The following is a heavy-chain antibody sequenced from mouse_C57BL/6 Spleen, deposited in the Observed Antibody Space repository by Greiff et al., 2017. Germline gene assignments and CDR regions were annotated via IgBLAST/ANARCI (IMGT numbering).Heavy chain of an antibody. CDR3: AREDEGFAY. CDR1: GFTFSSYA. Sequence: EVKLVESGGGLVKPGGSLKLSCAASGFTFSSYAMSWVRQTPEKRLEWVATISDGGSYTYYPDNVKGRFTISRDNAKNNLYLQMSHLKSEDTAMYYCAREDEGFAYWGQGTLVTVSA. J-gene: IGHJ3*01. CDR2: ISDGGSYT. V-gene: IGHV5-4*01.